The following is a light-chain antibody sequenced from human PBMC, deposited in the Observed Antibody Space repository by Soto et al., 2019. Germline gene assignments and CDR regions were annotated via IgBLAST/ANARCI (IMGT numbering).Light chain of an antibody. J-gene: IGKJ4*01. CDR2: GAS. CDR3: QQYGSSPT. V-gene: IGKV3-20*01. Sequence: EIVLTQSPGTLSLSPGERATLSCRASQSVSSSYLAWYQQKPGQAPRLLIYGASSRATGIPDRFSGSGSGTDFTLTISRLEPEDFAVYXCQQYGSSPTFGGGTKVEIK. CDR1: QSVSSSY.